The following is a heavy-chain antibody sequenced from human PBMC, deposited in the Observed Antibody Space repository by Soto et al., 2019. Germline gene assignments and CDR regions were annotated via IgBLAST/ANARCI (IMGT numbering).Heavy chain of an antibody. CDR1: GFTFSSYS. CDR2: ISSSSSTI. V-gene: IGHV3-48*01. J-gene: IGHJ3*02. Sequence: GGSLRLSCAASGFTFSSYSMNWVRQAPGEGLEWVSYISSSSSTIYSADSVKGRFTISRDNAKNSLYLQMNSLRAEDTAVYYCARDGGDSSSWYFAFDIWGQGTMVTVSS. D-gene: IGHD6-13*01. CDR3: ARDGGDSSSWYFAFDI.